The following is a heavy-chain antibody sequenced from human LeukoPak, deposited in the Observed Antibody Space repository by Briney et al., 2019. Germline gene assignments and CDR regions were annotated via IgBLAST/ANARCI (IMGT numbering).Heavy chain of an antibody. CDR1: GYTFTAYY. CDR3: ARDTLLQWRATRSEYFQH. V-gene: IGHV1-2*02. D-gene: IGHD1-26*01. J-gene: IGHJ1*01. CDR2: INPNSGDT. Sequence: ASVKVSCRASGYTFTAYYMHWLRQAPGQGLQWMGWINPNSGDTNYAQNSQGRVTMTRDTSISTAYMELNSLTSDDTAVYYCARDTLLQWRATRSEYFQHWGQGTLVTVSS.